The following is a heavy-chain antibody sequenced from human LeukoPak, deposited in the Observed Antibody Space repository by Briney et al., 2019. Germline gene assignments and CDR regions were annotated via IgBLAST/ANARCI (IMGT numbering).Heavy chain of an antibody. Sequence: GGSLRLSCAASGFTFDDYAIHWVRQAPGKGLEWVSGISWNSGNIGYADSVKGRFTISRDNARNSLYLQMNSLRAEDTALYYCARGSYDSSAYYDYFDYWGQGTLVTVSS. J-gene: IGHJ4*02. CDR2: ISWNSGNI. V-gene: IGHV3-9*01. D-gene: IGHD3-22*01. CDR3: ARGSYDSSAYYDYFDY. CDR1: GFTFDDYA.